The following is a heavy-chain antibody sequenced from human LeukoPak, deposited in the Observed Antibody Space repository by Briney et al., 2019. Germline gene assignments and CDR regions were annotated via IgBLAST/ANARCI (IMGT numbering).Heavy chain of an antibody. D-gene: IGHD6-6*01. J-gene: IGHJ5*02. Sequence: ASVKVSCKASGYTFTGYYMHWVRQAPGQGLEWMGWISAYNGNTNYAQKLQGRVTMTTDTSTSTAYMELRRLRSDDTAVYYCARFGSIAARYGWFDPWGQGTLVTVSS. CDR2: ISAYNGNT. V-gene: IGHV1-18*04. CDR3: ARFGSIAARYGWFDP. CDR1: GYTFTGYY.